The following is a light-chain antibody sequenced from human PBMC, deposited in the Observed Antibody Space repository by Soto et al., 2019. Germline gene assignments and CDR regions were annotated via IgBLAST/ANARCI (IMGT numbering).Light chain of an antibody. CDR3: QQYIDWPSSFT. CDR1: QSVSNK. V-gene: IGKV3-15*01. J-gene: IGKJ5*01. CDR2: DAS. Sequence: EIVMTQSPATLSVSPGERVTLSCRASQSVSNKLAWYQRKPGQAPSLLIFDASTRATGIPTRFSGNGSGTEFTLSISSLQSEDLAIYYCQQYIDWPSSFTFGQGTRLEIK.